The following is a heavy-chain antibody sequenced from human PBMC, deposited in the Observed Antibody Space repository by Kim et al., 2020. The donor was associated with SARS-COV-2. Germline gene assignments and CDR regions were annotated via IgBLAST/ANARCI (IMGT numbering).Heavy chain of an antibody. V-gene: IGHV3-48*02. Sequence: GGSLRLSCATSGFTFSAYDMNWVRQAPGKGLEWLSFITKTSTTIYYADSVEGRFTISRDNAKNSLFLKMNSLRDEDTGLYYCVRDRTGGAFDMWGQGTMVTVSS. J-gene: IGHJ3*02. CDR2: ITKTSTTI. D-gene: IGHD3-10*01. CDR3: VRDRTGGAFDM. CDR1: GFTFSAYD.